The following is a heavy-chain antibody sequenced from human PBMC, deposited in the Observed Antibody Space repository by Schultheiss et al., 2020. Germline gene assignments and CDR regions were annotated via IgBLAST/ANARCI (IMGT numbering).Heavy chain of an antibody. CDR3: ARMANLGGYSYGFFES. CDR2: IYYRGST. CDR1: GGSFSGYY. V-gene: IGHV4-59*01. Sequence: SETLSLTCAVYGGSFSGYYWGWIRQPPGKGLEWIGYIYYRGSTDSNPSLKSRVTISVDSSKNQISLRLSSVTAADTAVYYCARMANLGGYSYGFFESWGQGTLVTVSS. D-gene: IGHD5-18*01. J-gene: IGHJ4*02.